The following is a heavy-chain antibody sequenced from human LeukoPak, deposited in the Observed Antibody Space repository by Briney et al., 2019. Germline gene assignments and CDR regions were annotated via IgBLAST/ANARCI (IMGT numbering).Heavy chain of an antibody. D-gene: IGHD3-22*01. CDR3: ARAPQIGYYYDSSGHGYLIDP. CDR2: ISSSGSTI. V-gene: IGHV3-11*01. Sequence: GGSLRLSCAASGFTFSDYYMSWIRQAPGKGLEWVSYISSSGSTIYYADSVKGRFTISRDNAKNSLYLQMNSLRAEDTAVYYCARAPQIGYYYDSSGHGYLIDPWGQGTLVTVSS. CDR1: GFTFSDYY. J-gene: IGHJ5*02.